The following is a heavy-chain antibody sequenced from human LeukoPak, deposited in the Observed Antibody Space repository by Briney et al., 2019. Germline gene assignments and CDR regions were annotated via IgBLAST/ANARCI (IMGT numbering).Heavy chain of an antibody. Sequence: GGSLRLSCAASGFTFSSYWMSWVRQAPGKGLVWVSRINSDGSSTSYADSVKGRFTISRDNAKNTLYLQMNSLRAEDTAVYYCARNSRYSSGWYYFDYWGQGTLVTVSS. J-gene: IGHJ4*02. CDR2: INSDGSST. CDR3: ARNSRYSSGWYYFDY. V-gene: IGHV3-74*01. D-gene: IGHD6-19*01. CDR1: GFTFSSYW.